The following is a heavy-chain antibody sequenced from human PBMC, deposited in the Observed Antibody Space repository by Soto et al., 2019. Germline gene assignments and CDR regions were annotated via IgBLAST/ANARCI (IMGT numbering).Heavy chain of an antibody. Sequence: QLQLQESGPGLVKPSETLSLTCTVSGGSISSSSFHWGWIRPPPGKGLEWIGSIYYSGGTYYSPSLKRPVTISVDTSKNHFSLKLSSVTAADTAVYYCARRERAAGTDWWFDPWGQGTVVTVSS. CDR2: IYYSGGT. CDR1: GGSISSSSFH. J-gene: IGHJ5*02. CDR3: ARRERAAGTDWWFDP. D-gene: IGHD6-13*01. V-gene: IGHV4-39*01.